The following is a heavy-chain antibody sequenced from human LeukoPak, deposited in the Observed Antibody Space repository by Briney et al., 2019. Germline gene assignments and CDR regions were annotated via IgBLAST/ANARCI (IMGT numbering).Heavy chain of an antibody. CDR1: SGSISSSSYY. D-gene: IGHD3-10*01. J-gene: IGHJ4*02. CDR2: IYYSGST. CDR3: ASNPMVRGVIIH. V-gene: IGHV4-39*01. Sequence: SEILSLTCTVSSGSISSSSYYWGWIRQPPGKGLEWIGSIYYSGSTYYNPSLKSRVTISVDTSKNQFSLKLSSVTAADTAVYYCASNPMVRGVIIHWGQGTLVTVSS.